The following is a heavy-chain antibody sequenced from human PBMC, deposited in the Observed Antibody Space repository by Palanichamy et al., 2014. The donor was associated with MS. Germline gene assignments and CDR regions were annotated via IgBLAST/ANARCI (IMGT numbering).Heavy chain of an antibody. J-gene: IGHJ4*02. CDR2: INGGNGQT. V-gene: IGHV1-3*01. Sequence: LVQSGAEVKKPGASVRVSCKASGYTFTKYAIHWVRQAPGQRFEWMAWINGGNGQTKYSQKFQGRITVTRDTSATTAHMELSSLRSEDTATYYCVKEGPDSYDSGFDYWGQGTLVTVSS. CDR3: VKEGPDSYDSGFDY. D-gene: IGHD3-16*01. CDR1: GYTFTKYA.